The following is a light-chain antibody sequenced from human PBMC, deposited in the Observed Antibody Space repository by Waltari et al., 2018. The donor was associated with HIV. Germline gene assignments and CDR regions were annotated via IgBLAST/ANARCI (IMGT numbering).Light chain of an antibody. J-gene: IGKJ4*01. V-gene: IGKV2D-29*01. CDR3: LQSLQFPLT. CDR2: EVF. Sequence: DIVMTQTPLSLSVTPGQPASITCKSSQSLLHRNGKTYFYWYLQKPGQPPQLLIYEVFKRFSGVPDRFSGSGSGTEFTLKISHMEAEDVGVYYCLQSLQFPLTFGGGTKVEIK. CDR1: QSLLHRNGKTY.